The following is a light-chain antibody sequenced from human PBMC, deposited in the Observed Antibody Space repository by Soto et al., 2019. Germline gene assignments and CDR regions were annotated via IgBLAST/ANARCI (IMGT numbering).Light chain of an antibody. CDR2: AAS. Sequence: EVVFAQSPGTLSLSPGERATLSCRASQSVSSSQLAWFQQKPGQAPRLLIYAASWRAAGIPDRFSGSGSGTDFTLTISRLEPADFAVYYCQQYASAPHTFGGGTKVEIK. CDR1: QSVSSSQ. CDR3: QQYASAPHT. V-gene: IGKV3-20*01. J-gene: IGKJ4*01.